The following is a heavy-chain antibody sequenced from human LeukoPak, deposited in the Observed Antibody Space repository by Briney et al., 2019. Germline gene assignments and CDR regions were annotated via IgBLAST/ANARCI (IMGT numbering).Heavy chain of an antibody. CDR3: ARALASGATY. D-gene: IGHD6-13*01. CDR1: GFTFSRYW. Sequence: GGSLRLSCAASGFTFSRYWMHWVRQAPGKGLMWVSRISPDGSTTLYADSVKGRFTISRDNAKNTVYLQMNSLRAEDSAEYYCARALASGATYWGQGTLVTVSS. V-gene: IGHV3-74*03. CDR2: ISPDGSTT. J-gene: IGHJ4*02.